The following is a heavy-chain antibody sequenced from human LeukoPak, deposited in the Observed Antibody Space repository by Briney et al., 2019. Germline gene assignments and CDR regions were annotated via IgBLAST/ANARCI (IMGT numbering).Heavy chain of an antibody. CDR3: ANQAPRYSSSWRDAFDI. Sequence: GGSLRLSCAASGFTFSSYAMSWVRQAPGKGLEWVSAISGSGGSTYYADSVKDRFTISRDNSKNTLYLQMNSLRAEDTAVYYCANQAPRYSSSWRDAFDIWGQGTMVTVSS. V-gene: IGHV3-23*01. D-gene: IGHD6-13*01. J-gene: IGHJ3*02. CDR1: GFTFSSYA. CDR2: ISGSGGST.